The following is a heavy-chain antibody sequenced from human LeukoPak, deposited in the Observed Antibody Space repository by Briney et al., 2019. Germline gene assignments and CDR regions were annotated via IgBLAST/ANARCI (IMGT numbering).Heavy chain of an antibody. V-gene: IGHV3-15*01. CDR3: STEPDEEVAAYYGLDV. CDR2: IKSKTSGETT. J-gene: IGHJ6*04. Sequence: GGSLRLSCAASGFTFTNAWMTWLRQGPGKGLEWVGRIKSKTSGETTDYAAPVKGRFTISRDDSKNTLYLRMNDLNIEDTAVYYCSTEPDEEVAAYYGLDVWGKGTTVTVS. CDR1: GFTFTNAW. D-gene: IGHD2-15*01.